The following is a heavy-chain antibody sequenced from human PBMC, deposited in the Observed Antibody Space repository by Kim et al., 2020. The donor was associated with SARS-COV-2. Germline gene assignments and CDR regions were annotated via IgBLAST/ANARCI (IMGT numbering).Heavy chain of an antibody. J-gene: IGHJ4*02. D-gene: IGHD3-16*01. V-gene: IGHV3-9*01. Sequence: ANSGKGRLNVSRDNAKTSLYVQVNSLRAEDTALYYCARTRGGVSEPHFDYWGQGTLVTISS. CDR3: ARTRGGVSEPHFDY.